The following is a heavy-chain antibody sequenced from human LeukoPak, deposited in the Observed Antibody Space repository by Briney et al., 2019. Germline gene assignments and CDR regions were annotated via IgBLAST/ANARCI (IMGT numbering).Heavy chain of an antibody. Sequence: HGESLRISFKGSGXSFTNYCIGWVRQMPGEGLEWMGIIYPGDSDTRYSPSFQGQVTISADKSISTAYLQWSSLKASDTAMYYCARRDSGFEFLDYWGQGTLVTVSS. V-gene: IGHV5-51*01. CDR2: IYPGDSDT. J-gene: IGHJ4*02. CDR3: ARRDSGFEFLDY. D-gene: IGHD5-12*01. CDR1: GXSFTNYC.